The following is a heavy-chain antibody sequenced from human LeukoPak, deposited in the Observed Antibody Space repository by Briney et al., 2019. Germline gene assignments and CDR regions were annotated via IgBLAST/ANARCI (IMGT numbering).Heavy chain of an antibody. V-gene: IGHV3-74*01. Sequence: GGSLRLSCAASGFTFSSYWMHWVRQVPGKGLEWVSRINTDGSMTNDADSVRGRFTISRDNAKNTLYLQMNSLRVEDTAVYYCARDPSREQLTAYNWFVSWGQGILVTVSS. CDR2: INTDGSMT. J-gene: IGHJ5*01. CDR3: ARDPSREQLTAYNWFVS. CDR1: GFTFSSYW. D-gene: IGHD1/OR15-1a*01.